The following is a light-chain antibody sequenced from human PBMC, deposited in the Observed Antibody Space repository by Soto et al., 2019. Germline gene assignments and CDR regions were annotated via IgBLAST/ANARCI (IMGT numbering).Light chain of an antibody. Sequence: EIVMTQSPATLSVSPGERATLSCRASQSVSSNLAWYQQKPGQAPRLLIYHASTRATGIPARFSGSGSATEFTLTISSLQSEDFAVYYCQQYNKWPLTFGGGTKVEIK. J-gene: IGKJ4*01. V-gene: IGKV3-15*01. CDR2: HAS. CDR3: QQYNKWPLT. CDR1: QSVSSN.